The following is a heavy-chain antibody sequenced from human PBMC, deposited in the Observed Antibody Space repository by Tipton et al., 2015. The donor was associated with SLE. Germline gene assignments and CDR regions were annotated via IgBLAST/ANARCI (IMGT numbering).Heavy chain of an antibody. J-gene: IGHJ5*02. D-gene: IGHD2-15*01. CDR1: GGSFSGYY. Sequence: LRLSCAVYGGSFSGYYWSWIRQPPGKGLEWIGEINHSGSTNYNPSLKSRVTISVDTSKNQFSLKLSSVTAADTAVYFCARVRVVAATGWFDAWGQGTVVTVSS. CDR2: INHSGST. CDR3: ARVRVVAATGWFDA. V-gene: IGHV4-34*01.